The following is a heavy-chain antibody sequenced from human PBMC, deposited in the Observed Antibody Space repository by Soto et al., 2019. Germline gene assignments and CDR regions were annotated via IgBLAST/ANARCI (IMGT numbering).Heavy chain of an antibody. CDR3: ARVDGSITMVRGVIINYYYYGMDV. CDR1: GGTFSSYA. Sequence: SVKVSCKASGGTFSSYAISCVRQAPGQGLEWMGGIIPIFGTANYAQKFQGRVTITADESTSTAYMELSSLRSEDTAVYYCARVDGSITMVRGVIINYYYYGMDVWGQGTTVTVSS. CDR2: IIPIFGTA. V-gene: IGHV1-69*13. D-gene: IGHD3-10*01. J-gene: IGHJ6*02.